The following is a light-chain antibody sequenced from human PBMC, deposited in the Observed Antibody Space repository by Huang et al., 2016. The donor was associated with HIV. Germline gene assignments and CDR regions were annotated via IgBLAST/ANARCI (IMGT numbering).Light chain of an antibody. J-gene: IGKJ4*01. Sequence: EIVLTQSPATLSLSPGERATLSCRASQSVSSSLAWYQQKPGQAPRLLIYDASNRATGIPARFSGSGSGTDFTITISSLEPEDFAVYYCQQRSNWPLTFGGGTKVDIK. CDR1: QSVSSS. CDR2: DAS. V-gene: IGKV3-11*01. CDR3: QQRSNWPLT.